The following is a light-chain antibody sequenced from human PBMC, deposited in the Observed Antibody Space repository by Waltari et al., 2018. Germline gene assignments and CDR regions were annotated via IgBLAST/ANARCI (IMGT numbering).Light chain of an antibody. J-gene: IGLJ2*01. CDR2: DVS. CDR3: SSYTSSSTYVV. CDR1: SSDVGGYNY. V-gene: IGLV2-14*01. Sequence: QSALTQPASVSGSPGQSITISCTGTSSDVGGYNYVSWYQQHPGKAPKLMIYDVSNRPSGGSNRSSGSKSGNTASLTISGLQAEDEADYYCSSYTSSSTYVVFGGGTKLTVL.